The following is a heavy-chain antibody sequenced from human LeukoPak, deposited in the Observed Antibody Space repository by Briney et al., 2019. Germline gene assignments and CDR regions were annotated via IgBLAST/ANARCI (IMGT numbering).Heavy chain of an antibody. Sequence: PGGSLRLSCAASGFTFSSYEMNWVRQAPGKGLEWVSYISSSGSTIYYADSVKGRFTMSRDNAKNSLYLQMNSLRAEDTAVYYCARDGLGYCTNGVCYGSHFDNWGQGTLVTVSS. CDR1: GFTFSSYE. CDR3: ARDGLGYCTNGVCYGSHFDN. D-gene: IGHD2-8*01. CDR2: ISSSGSTI. V-gene: IGHV3-48*03. J-gene: IGHJ4*02.